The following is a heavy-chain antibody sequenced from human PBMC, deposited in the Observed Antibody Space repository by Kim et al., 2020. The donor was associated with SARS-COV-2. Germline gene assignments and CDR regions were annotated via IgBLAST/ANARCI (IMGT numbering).Heavy chain of an antibody. Sequence: ASVKVSCKASGYTFTSYYMHWVRQAPGQGLEWMGIINPSGGSTSYAQKFQGRVTITRDTSTSTVYMELSSLRSEDTAVYYCARDRPAYYYDSSGYTGDFDYWGQGTLVTVSS. V-gene: IGHV1-46*01. CDR2: INPSGGST. D-gene: IGHD3-22*01. CDR3: ARDRPAYYYDSSGYTGDFDY. J-gene: IGHJ4*02. CDR1: GYTFTSYY.